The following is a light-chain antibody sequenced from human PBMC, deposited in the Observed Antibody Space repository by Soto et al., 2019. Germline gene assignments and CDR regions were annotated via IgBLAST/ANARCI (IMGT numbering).Light chain of an antibody. Sequence: EIQMTQSPSSLSASVGDRVSVTCRTSQNITKFLNWYQEKPGKAPKVLIYVTSNLENGVPSRFSGSGSGTHFTLSISSLQPEDFATYYCQQTFSAPGTFGPGTRVEVK. CDR2: VTS. V-gene: IGKV1-39*01. J-gene: IGKJ1*01. CDR3: QQTFSAPGT. CDR1: QNITKF.